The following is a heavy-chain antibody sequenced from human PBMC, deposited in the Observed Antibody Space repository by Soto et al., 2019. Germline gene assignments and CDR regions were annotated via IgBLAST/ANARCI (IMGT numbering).Heavy chain of an antibody. Sequence: ASVKVSCKASGYTFTSYGISWVRQAPGQGLEWMGWISAYNGNTNYAQKLQGRVTMTTDTSTSTAYMELRSLRSDDTAVYYCARTSAPIIRYFDWLPIIAPVDIWGQGTMVTVS. CDR1: GYTFTSYG. J-gene: IGHJ3*02. CDR3: ARTSAPIIRYFDWLPIIAPVDI. V-gene: IGHV1-18*01. D-gene: IGHD3-9*01. CDR2: ISAYNGNT.